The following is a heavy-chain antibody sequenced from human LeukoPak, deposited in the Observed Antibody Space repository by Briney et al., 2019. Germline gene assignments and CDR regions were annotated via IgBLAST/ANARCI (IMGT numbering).Heavy chain of an antibody. J-gene: IGHJ4*02. CDR2: IRYDGSNK. Sequence: GGSLRLSCAASGFTFSSYGMHWVRQAPGKGLEWVAFIRYDGSNKYYADSVKGRFTISRDNSKNTLYLQMNSLRAEDTAVYYCAKDLGFVAAHPNFFDYWGQGTLVTVSS. CDR1: GFTFSSYG. V-gene: IGHV3-30*02. D-gene: IGHD6-6*01. CDR3: AKDLGFVAAHPNFFDY.